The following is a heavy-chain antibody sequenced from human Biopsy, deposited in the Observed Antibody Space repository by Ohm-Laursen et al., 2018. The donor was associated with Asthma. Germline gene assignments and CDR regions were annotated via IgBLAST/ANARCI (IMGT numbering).Heavy chain of an antibody. V-gene: IGHV4-61*01. D-gene: IGHD2-21*02. Sequence: GTLSLTCTVSNGSISSNFYYWSWIRQPPGKGLESIGHVYYSGSTNYNPSLKSRVTISIDASKNQFSLKLTSVTAADTAVYYCARGVDRVTGLLDHFDSWGQGTLVTVSS. CDR1: NGSISSNFYY. CDR3: ARGVDRVTGLLDHFDS. CDR2: VYYSGST. J-gene: IGHJ4*02.